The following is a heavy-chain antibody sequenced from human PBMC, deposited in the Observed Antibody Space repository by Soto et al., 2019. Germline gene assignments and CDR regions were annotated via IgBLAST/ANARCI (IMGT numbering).Heavy chain of an antibody. CDR3: ARGIVATNY. Sequence: SETLSLTCTVSVGSISSYYWSWIRQPPGKGLEWIGYIYYSGSTNYNPSLKSRVTISVDTSKNQFSLKLSSVTAADTAVYYCARGIVATNYWGQGTLVTVSS. J-gene: IGHJ4*02. D-gene: IGHD5-12*01. CDR1: VGSISSYY. CDR2: IYYSGST. V-gene: IGHV4-59*01.